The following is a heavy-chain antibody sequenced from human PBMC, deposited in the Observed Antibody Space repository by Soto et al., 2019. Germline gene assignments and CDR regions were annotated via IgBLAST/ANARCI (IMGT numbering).Heavy chain of an antibody. J-gene: IGHJ6*02. CDR2: TYYRSKWYN. CDR1: GDSVSSNSAA. D-gene: IGHD2-15*01. Sequence: KQSQTLSLTCAISGDSVSSNSAAWNWIRQSPSRGLEWLGRTYYRSKWYNDYAVSVKSRININPDTSKNQFSLRLNSVTPEDTAVYYCARGVVVVAATTAGPKYYYYGMDVWGQGTTVTVSS. V-gene: IGHV6-1*01. CDR3: ARGVVVVAATTAGPKYYYYGMDV.